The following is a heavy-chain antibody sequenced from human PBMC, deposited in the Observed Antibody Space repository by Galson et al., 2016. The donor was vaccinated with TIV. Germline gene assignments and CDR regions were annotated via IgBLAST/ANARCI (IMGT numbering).Heavy chain of an antibody. Sequence: QSGAEVTKPGESLRISCKTSGYNFTNYWIIWVRQVPGKGLEWVGRIDPEDSYTEYISSFQGHVTISSDQSIATSYLQWGSLTASDTAMYYCARPHYRDGDYWGLGTRVTVSS. CDR3: ARPHYRDGDY. J-gene: IGHJ4*02. V-gene: IGHV5-10-1*01. D-gene: IGHD4-17*01. CDR2: IDPEDSYT. CDR1: GYNFTNYW.